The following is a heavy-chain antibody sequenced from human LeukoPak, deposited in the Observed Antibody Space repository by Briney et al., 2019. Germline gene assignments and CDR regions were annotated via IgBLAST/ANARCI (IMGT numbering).Heavy chain of an antibody. Sequence: SETLSLTCTVSGGSISSSSYYWGWIRQPPGKGLEWIGSIYYSGSTYYNPSLKSRVTISVDTSKNQFSLKLSSVTAADTAVYYCARGRDGYNEYNWFDPWGQGTLVTVSS. CDR2: IYYSGST. D-gene: IGHD5-24*01. CDR1: GGSISSSSYY. J-gene: IGHJ5*02. CDR3: ARGRDGYNEYNWFDP. V-gene: IGHV4-39*01.